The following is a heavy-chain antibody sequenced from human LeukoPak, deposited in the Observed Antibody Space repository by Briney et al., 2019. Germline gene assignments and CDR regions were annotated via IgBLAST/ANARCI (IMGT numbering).Heavy chain of an antibody. Sequence: GGSLSLSCAASGFTFSDFYMSWIRQAPGKGLEWVSYISSSRSTVYYADSVKGRFTISRDNAKNSLYLQMNSLRAEDTAVYYCAMAAAGQPFVSSLDYWGQGTLVTVSS. D-gene: IGHD6-13*01. CDR1: GFTFSDFY. CDR2: ISSSRSTV. CDR3: AMAAAGQPFVSSLDY. J-gene: IGHJ4*02. V-gene: IGHV3-11*01.